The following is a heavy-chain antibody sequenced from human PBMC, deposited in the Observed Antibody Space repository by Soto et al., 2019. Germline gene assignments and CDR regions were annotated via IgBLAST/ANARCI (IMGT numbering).Heavy chain of an antibody. J-gene: IGHJ2*01. Sequence: QVQLQESGPGLVKPSQTLSLTCTVSGGSISSGGYYWSWIRQHPGKGLEWIGYIDYRGRTYYNPSLKSRVTISVVTSQDQFSLKLSSVPGADTVVYYCARGPPGYSSSFGLVGYFDRWGRGTLVTVSS. CDR3: ARGPPGYSSSFGLVGYFDR. D-gene: IGHD6-6*01. CDR2: IDYRGRT. CDR1: GGSISSGGYY. V-gene: IGHV4-31*03.